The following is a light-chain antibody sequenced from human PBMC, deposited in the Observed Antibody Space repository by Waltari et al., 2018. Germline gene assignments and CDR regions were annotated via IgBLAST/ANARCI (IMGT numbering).Light chain of an antibody. CDR3: QQSYSTPYT. Sequence: DIQMTQSPSSLSASVGDRVTITCRASQSIASYLNWDQKKQGEAPKVLIFAATSLQSGVPSRFSGSGSGTEFTLTVTSLQPEDFATYYCQQSYSTPYTFGQGTNLDIK. CDR2: AAT. J-gene: IGKJ2*01. V-gene: IGKV1-39*01. CDR1: QSIASY.